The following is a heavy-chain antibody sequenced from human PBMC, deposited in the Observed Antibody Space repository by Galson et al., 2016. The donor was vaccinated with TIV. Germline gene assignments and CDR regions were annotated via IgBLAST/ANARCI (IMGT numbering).Heavy chain of an antibody. CDR1: DDAISRYY. Sequence: ETLSLTCSVSDDAISRYYWSWIRVPPGKGLEWIGNVYYTGSTDYNPSLRSRVTMSVDLSKDPFSLSLNSVTAADTAVYYCARVTPAFYGVQRYHYFGMDVWGQGTSVTVSS. CDR2: VYYTGST. V-gene: IGHV4-59*01. D-gene: IGHD2/OR15-2a*01. CDR3: ARVTPAFYGVQRYHYFGMDV. J-gene: IGHJ6*02.